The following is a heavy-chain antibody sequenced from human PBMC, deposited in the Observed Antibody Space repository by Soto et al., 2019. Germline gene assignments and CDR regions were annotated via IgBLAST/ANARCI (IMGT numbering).Heavy chain of an antibody. Sequence: SETLSLTCTVSGDSISTYYWSWIRQPPGKGLQWIGYIFYSGGTAYNPSLKSRVTISLDMSKKQISLKLSSVTTADTATYFCARLQLVQKVIDYWGQGTLVTVS. CDR2: IFYSGGT. V-gene: IGHV4-59*01. CDR3: ARLQLVQKVIDY. D-gene: IGHD1-1*01. J-gene: IGHJ4*02. CDR1: GDSISTYY.